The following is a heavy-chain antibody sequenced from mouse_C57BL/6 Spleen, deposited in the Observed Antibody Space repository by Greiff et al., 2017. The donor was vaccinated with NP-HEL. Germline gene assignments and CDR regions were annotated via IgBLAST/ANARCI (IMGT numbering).Heavy chain of an antibody. Sequence: QVQLQQPGPELVKPGASVKISCKASGYAFSSSWMNWVKQRPGKGLEWIGRIYPGDGDTNYNGKFKGKATLTADKSSSTAYMQLSSLTSEDSAVYFCAREGLLPYFDYWGQGTTLTVSS. D-gene: IGHD2-3*01. J-gene: IGHJ2*01. CDR3: AREGLLPYFDY. V-gene: IGHV1-82*01. CDR1: GYAFSSSW. CDR2: IYPGDGDT.